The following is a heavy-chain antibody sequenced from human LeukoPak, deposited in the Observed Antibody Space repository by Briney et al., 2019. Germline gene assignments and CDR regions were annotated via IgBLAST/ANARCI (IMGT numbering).Heavy chain of an antibody. D-gene: IGHD3-16*01. J-gene: IGHJ4*02. V-gene: IGHV1-2*02. CDR2: LNPNSGGT. Sequence: ASVKVSCKASGYTFTDYYMHWVRQAPGQGLEWMGWLNPNSGGTNYAQKFQGRVTMTRDTSISTAYMELSRLRSDDTAVYYCARRSITPPYYFDYWGQGTLVTVSS. CDR1: GYTFTDYY. CDR3: ARRSITPPYYFDY.